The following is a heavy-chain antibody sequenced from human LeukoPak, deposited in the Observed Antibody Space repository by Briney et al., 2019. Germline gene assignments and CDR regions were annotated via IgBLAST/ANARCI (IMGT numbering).Heavy chain of an antibody. J-gene: IGHJ4*03. V-gene: IGHV1-2*02. CDR2: INPNSGGT. CDR1: GYTFTGYY. CDR3: ARDPTTVTTVDY. D-gene: IGHD4-17*01. Sequence: ASVKVSCKASGYTFTGYYMHWVRQAPGQGLEWMGWINPNSGGTNYAQKFQGRVTMTRDTSISTAYMELSRLRSDDTAVYYCARDPTTVTTVDYWGQGTTVTVSS.